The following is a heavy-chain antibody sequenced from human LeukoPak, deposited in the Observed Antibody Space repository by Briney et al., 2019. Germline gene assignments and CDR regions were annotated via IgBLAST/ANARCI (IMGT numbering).Heavy chain of an antibody. Sequence: PSETLSLTCTVSGGSISSSSYYWGWIRQPPGKGLEWIGGIYYSGSTYYNPSLKSRVTISVDTSKNQFSLKLSSVTAADTAVYYCARGEISGYYYDSSGNNWFDPWGQGTLVTVSS. CDR2: IYYSGST. V-gene: IGHV4-39*07. D-gene: IGHD3-22*01. CDR3: ARGEISGYYYDSSGNNWFDP. CDR1: GGSISSSSYY. J-gene: IGHJ5*02.